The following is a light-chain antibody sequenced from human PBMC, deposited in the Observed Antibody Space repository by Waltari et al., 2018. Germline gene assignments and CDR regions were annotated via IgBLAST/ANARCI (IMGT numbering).Light chain of an antibody. Sequence: EILLAQSPATLSLSPGERATVSCRASESVGGYLGWYQQRPGQAPRLLVYDASKRATGIPARFSGSGSGTDFTLTISSLEPEDFAVYYCQQRRNWPGTFGQGTKVELK. CDR2: DAS. J-gene: IGKJ1*01. CDR1: ESVGGY. CDR3: QQRRNWPGT. V-gene: IGKV3-11*01.